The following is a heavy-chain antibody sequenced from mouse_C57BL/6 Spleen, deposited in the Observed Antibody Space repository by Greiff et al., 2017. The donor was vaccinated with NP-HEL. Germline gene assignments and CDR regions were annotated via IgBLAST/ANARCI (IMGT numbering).Heavy chain of an antibody. D-gene: IGHD1-1*01. J-gene: IGHJ2*01. CDR3: ARYPYYYGSSYVYVDY. CDR1: GYAFSSSW. Sequence: VQLQQSGPELVKPGASVKISCKASGYAFSSSWMNWVKQRPGKGLEWIGRIYPGDGDTNYNGKFKGKATLTADKSSSTAYMQLSSLTSEDSAVYFCARYPYYYGSSYVYVDYWGQGTTLTVSS. V-gene: IGHV1-82*01. CDR2: IYPGDGDT.